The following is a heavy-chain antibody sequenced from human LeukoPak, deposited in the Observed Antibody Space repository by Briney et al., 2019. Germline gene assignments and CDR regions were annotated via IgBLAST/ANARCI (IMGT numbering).Heavy chain of an antibody. J-gene: IGHJ5*02. CDR2: IIPILGIA. D-gene: IGHD2-15*01. CDR1: GGTFSSYA. V-gene: IGHV1-69*04. CDR3: AGTLALGYCSGGSCYRWFDP. Sequence: ASVKVSCKASGGTFSSYAISWVRQAPGQGLEWMGRIIPILGIANYAQKFQGRVTITADKSTSTAYMELSSLRSEDTAVYYCAGTLALGYCSGGSCYRWFDPWGQGTLVTVSS.